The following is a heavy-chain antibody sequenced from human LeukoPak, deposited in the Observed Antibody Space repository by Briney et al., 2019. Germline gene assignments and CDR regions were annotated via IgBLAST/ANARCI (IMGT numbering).Heavy chain of an antibody. CDR1: GYTFTSYG. J-gene: IGHJ4*02. V-gene: IGHV1-18*01. D-gene: IGHD4-11*01. CDR2: ISAHNGNT. CDR3: ARAGTTLLLDY. Sequence: ASVKVSCKASGYTFTSYGISWVRQAPGQGLQWMGWISAHNGNTNYAQKLQGRVTMTTDTSTSTVYMEVRSLRSDDTAVYYCARAGTTLLLDYWGQGTLVTVPS.